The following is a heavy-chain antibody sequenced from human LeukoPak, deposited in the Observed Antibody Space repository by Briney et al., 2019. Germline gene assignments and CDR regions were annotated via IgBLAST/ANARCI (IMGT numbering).Heavy chain of an antibody. J-gene: IGHJ5*02. CDR2: IYHSGST. D-gene: IGHD3-16*01. Sequence: SETLSLTCTVSGYSISSGYYWGWIRQPPGKGLEWIGSIYHSGSTYYNPSLKSRVTISVDTSKNQFSLKLSSVTAADTAVYYCARDQGVLMSPGGFDPWGQGTLVTVSS. CDR3: ARDQGVLMSPGGFDP. V-gene: IGHV4-38-2*02. CDR1: GYSISSGYY.